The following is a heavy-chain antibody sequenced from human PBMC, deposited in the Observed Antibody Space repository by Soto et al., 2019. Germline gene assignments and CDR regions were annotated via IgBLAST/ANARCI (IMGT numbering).Heavy chain of an antibody. CDR2: ISAYNGNT. J-gene: IGHJ6*03. Sequence: GASVKVSCKASGXTFASYGISWVRQAPGQGLEWMGWISAYNGNTNYAQKLQGRVTMTTDTSTSTAYMELRSLRSDDTALYYCARAAIYCTYGVRYWADYYYYYMDAWGKGTTVTV. V-gene: IGHV1-18*01. CDR1: GXTFASYG. D-gene: IGHD2-8*01. CDR3: ARAAIYCTYGVRYWADYYYYYMDA.